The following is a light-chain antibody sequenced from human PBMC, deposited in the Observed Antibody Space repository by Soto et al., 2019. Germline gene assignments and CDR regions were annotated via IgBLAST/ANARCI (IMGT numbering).Light chain of an antibody. CDR2: AAS. J-gene: IGKJ2*02. CDR3: QQYYTYPCT. CDR1: QGISSF. Sequence: AIRMTQSPSSFSASTGDRVTITCRANQGISSFLAWYQQKPGKAPNLLIYAASTLQSGVPSRFSGSGSGTDFTLTIICLQSEDFTTYYCQQYYTYPCTFGQGTKLEIK. V-gene: IGKV1-8*01.